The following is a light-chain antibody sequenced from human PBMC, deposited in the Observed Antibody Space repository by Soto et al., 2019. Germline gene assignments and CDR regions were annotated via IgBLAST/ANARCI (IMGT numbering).Light chain of an antibody. CDR3: QQYGSPPLT. CDR2: GAS. J-gene: IGKJ4*01. V-gene: IGKV3-20*01. Sequence: EIVLTQSPGTLSLSPGETATLSCRASQSVTSSYLAWYQQKPGQAPRLLIYGASSRATGIPDRFSGSGSGTDFTLTISRLEPEDLAVYHCQQYGSPPLTFGGGTKVDTK. CDR1: QSVTSSY.